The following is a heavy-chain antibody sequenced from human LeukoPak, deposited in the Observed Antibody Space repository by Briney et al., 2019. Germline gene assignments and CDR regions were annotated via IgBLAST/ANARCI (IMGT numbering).Heavy chain of an antibody. D-gene: IGHD4-17*01. CDR3: ARGRTTVTDYDY. V-gene: IGHV1-46*01. J-gene: IGHJ4*02. CDR1: RYTFTSYY. CDR2: INPSGGST. Sequence: ASVKVSCKASRYTFTSYYMHWVRQAPGQGLEWMGIINPSGGSTSYAQKFQGRVTMTRDMSTSTVYMELSSLRSEDTAVYYCARGRTTVTDYDYWGQGTLVTVSS.